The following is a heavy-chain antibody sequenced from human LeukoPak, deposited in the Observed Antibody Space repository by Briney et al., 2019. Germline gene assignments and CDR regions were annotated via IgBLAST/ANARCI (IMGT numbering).Heavy chain of an antibody. D-gene: IGHD6-19*01. CDR1: GFTVTTNS. V-gene: IGHV3-66*01. CDR2: IYSGGST. J-gene: IGHJ4*02. CDR3: ARDPGGWGNFDY. Sequence: GGSLRLSCAVSGFTVTTNSMSWVRQAPGKGLKWVSVIYSGGSTYYADSVKGRFTISRDYSKNTLYLQMNSLRAEDTAMYYCARDPGGWGNFDYWGQGTLVTVSS.